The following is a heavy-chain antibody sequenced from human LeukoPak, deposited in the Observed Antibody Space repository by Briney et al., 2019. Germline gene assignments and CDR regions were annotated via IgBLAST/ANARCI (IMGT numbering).Heavy chain of an antibody. CDR3: ARADYDSSGTFDY. D-gene: IGHD3-22*01. V-gene: IGHV3-21*01. CDR1: GFAFSSDS. J-gene: IGHJ4*02. CDR2: ISSSSTYI. Sequence: GGSLRLSYAASGFAFSSDSMNWVRQAAGKGMEWVSSISSSSTYIYYADSVQGRFTISRDNAKNSLYLQMNSLRADDTAVYYCARADYDSSGTFDYWGQGTLVTVSS.